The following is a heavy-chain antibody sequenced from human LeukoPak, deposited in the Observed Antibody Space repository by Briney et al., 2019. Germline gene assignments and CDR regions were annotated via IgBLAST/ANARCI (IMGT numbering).Heavy chain of an antibody. CDR2: ISGSGGST. V-gene: IGHV3-23*01. CDR1: GFTFSSYS. D-gene: IGHD5-18*01. CDR3: AKDLSYGFDY. Sequence: GGSLRLSCAASGFTFSSYSMSWVRQAPGKGLEWVSGISGSGGSTYYADSVKGRFTIFRDNSKNTLYLQMNSLRAEDTAVYYCAKDLSYGFDYWGQGTLVTVSS. J-gene: IGHJ4*02.